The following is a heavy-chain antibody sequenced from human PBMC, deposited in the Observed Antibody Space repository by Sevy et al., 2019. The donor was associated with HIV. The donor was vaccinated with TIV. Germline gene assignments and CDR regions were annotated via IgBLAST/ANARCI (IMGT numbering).Heavy chain of an antibody. CDR2: IKQDGSEK. CDR3: ARGGGDYYDSSGYYYPFDC. J-gene: IGHJ4*02. CDR1: GSTFSSYW. D-gene: IGHD3-22*01. V-gene: IGHV3-7*01. Sequence: GGSLRLSCAASGSTFSSYWMSWVRQAPGKGLEWVANIKQDGSEKYYVDSVKGRFTISRDNAKNSLYLQMNSLGAEDTGLYYCARGGGDYYDSSGYYYPFDCWGQGTLVTVSS.